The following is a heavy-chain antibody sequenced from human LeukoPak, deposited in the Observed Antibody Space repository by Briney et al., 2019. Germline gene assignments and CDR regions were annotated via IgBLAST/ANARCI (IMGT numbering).Heavy chain of an antibody. CDR2: INAGNGNT. D-gene: IGHD2-8*01. CDR1: GYTFTSYA. V-gene: IGHV1-3*01. Sequence: ASVKVSCKASGYTFTSYAMHWVRQAPGQRLEWMGWINAGNGNTKYSLKFQGRVTITRDTSASTAYMELSSLRSEDTAVYYCARDPSYGQGWFDPWGQGTLVTVSS. J-gene: IGHJ5*02. CDR3: ARDPSYGQGWFDP.